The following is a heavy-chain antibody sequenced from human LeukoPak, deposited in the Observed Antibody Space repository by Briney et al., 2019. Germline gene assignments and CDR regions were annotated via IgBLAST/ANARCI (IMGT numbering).Heavy chain of an antibody. Sequence: ASVKVSCKASGYTFTGYYMHGVRQAPGQGLEWMGRINPNSGGTNYAQKFQGRVTMTRDTSISTAYMELSRLRSDDTAVYYCARDRIGGGYSSSWVEGNWFDPWGQGTLVTVSS. CDR1: GYTFTGYY. V-gene: IGHV1-2*06. CDR3: ARDRIGGGYSSSWVEGNWFDP. CDR2: INPNSGGT. J-gene: IGHJ5*02. D-gene: IGHD6-13*01.